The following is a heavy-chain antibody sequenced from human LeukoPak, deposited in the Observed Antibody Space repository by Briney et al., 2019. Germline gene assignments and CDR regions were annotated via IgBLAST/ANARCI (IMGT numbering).Heavy chain of an antibody. V-gene: IGHV3-74*01. CDR2: ISSDGSST. D-gene: IGHD1-26*01. CDR3: VRDSGSSEYYFDY. Sequence: GGSLRLSCAASGFTFSSNYMSWVRQAPGKGLVWVSRISSDGSSTNYADFVKGRFTISRDNAKNTLYLQMNSLRAEDTAVYYCVRDSGSSEYYFDYWGQGTLVTVSS. J-gene: IGHJ4*02. CDR1: GFTFSSNY.